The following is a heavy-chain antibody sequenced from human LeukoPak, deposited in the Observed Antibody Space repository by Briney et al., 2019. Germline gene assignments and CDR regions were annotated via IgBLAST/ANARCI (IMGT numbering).Heavy chain of an antibody. CDR1: GFTFSSYA. CDR2: TSYDGSDK. Sequence: GGSLRLSCAASGFTFSSYAMHWVRQAPGKGLEWVALTSYDGSDKDYADSVKGRFTISRDNSKNTLYLQMNSLRAEDTAMYYCAKDRGAYGDPGGYFAYWGQGTLVTVSS. V-gene: IGHV3-30*18. D-gene: IGHD4-17*01. J-gene: IGHJ4*02. CDR3: AKDRGAYGDPGGYFAY.